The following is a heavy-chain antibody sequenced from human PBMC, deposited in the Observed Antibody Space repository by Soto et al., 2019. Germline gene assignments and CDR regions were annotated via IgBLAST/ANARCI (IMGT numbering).Heavy chain of an antibody. V-gene: IGHV4-38-2*01. J-gene: IGHJ5*02. CDR2: IYQSGTT. CDR1: GYSISSGYY. D-gene: IGHD6-13*01. CDR3: ARSLLTSSWYAGS. Sequence: SETLSLTCVVSGYSISSGYYWGWIRQPPGKGLEWIGSIYQSGTTYYNPSLKSRVTISLDTSRNQFSLKLTSVTAADTAVYYCARSLLTSSWYAGSWGQGTLVTVSS.